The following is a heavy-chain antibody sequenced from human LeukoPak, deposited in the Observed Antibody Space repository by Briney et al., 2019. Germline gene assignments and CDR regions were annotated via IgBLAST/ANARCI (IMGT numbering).Heavy chain of an antibody. CDR2: INHSGST. D-gene: IGHD6-13*01. CDR3: AREAYSSSWGYGMDV. Sequence: SGTLSLTCAVYGGSFSGYYWSWIRQPPGKGLEWIGEINHSGSTNYNPSLKSRVTISVVTSKNQFSLKLSSVTAADTAVYYCAREAYSSSWGYGMDVWGKGTTVTVSS. V-gene: IGHV4-34*01. J-gene: IGHJ6*04. CDR1: GGSFSGYY.